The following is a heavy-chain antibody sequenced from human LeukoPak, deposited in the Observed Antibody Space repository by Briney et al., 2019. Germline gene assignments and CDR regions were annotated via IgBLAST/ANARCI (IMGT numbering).Heavy chain of an antibody. Sequence: GGSLRLSCAVSGFTFSMYAMAWVRQAPGKGLEWVSGISDNTYYADSVRGRFTISRDNSKNTLYLQMNSLRAEDTAVYYCAKDGGGYCNNSSCWGQGTLVTVSS. CDR3: AKDGGGYCNNSSC. D-gene: IGHD2-2*01. V-gene: IGHV3-23*01. CDR1: GFTFSMYA. CDR2: ISDNT. J-gene: IGHJ4*02.